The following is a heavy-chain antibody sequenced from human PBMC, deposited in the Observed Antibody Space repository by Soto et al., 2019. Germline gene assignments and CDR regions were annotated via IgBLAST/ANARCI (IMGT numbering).Heavy chain of an antibody. Sequence: EEQLLESGGGLAQPGGSLRLSCAASGFTFRGYAMSWVRQAPGKGPEWVSGISGSGDSTYHAKSVKGRFIISRDNSKNTPYLEINCLRPEDTAVYYCAKAYGASHSPFDCWGQGTLVAVSS. J-gene: IGHJ4*02. V-gene: IGHV3-23*01. CDR3: AKAYGASHSPFDC. D-gene: IGHD2-21*01. CDR1: GFTFRGYA. CDR2: ISGSGDST.